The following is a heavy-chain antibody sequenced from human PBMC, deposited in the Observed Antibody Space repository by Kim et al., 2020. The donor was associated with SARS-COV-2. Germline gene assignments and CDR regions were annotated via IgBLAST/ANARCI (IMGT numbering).Heavy chain of an antibody. V-gene: IGHV4-34*01. CDR2: INHSGST. CDR3: ARGVVYYDYVWGSYRYFD. Sequence: SETLSLTCAVYGGSFSGYYWSWIRQPPGKGLEWIGEINHSGSTNYNPSLKSRVTISVDTSKNQFSLKLSSVTAADPAVYYCARGVVYYDYVWGSYRYFD. J-gene: IGHJ4*01. CDR1: GGSFSGYY. D-gene: IGHD3-16*02.